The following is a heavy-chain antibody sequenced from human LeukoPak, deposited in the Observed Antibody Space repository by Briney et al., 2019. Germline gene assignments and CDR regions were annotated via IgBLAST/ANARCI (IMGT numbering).Heavy chain of an antibody. D-gene: IGHD1-1*01. V-gene: IGHV3-30*18. CDR2: ISYDGSNK. CDR3: GKAGNSGWNVFDS. CDR1: RYTFFESG. Sequence: GGSLRLSCVPPRYTFFESGMHWGRQAPGKGLEWVAIISYDGSNKYYADSVKGRFTISRDNSKNTLYLQMNSLRVEDSAVYYWGKAGNSGWNVFDSCGQGTLVTVSS. J-gene: IGHJ4*02.